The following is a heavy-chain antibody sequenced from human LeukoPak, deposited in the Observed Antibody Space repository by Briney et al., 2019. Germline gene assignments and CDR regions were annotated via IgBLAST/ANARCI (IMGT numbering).Heavy chain of an antibody. CDR2: IYYRGTT. Sequence: PSETLSLTCTVSGGSISNHFWSWIRQPPGKGLEWIGYIYYRGTTNYNPSLKSRVTISLGTSNNQISLKLSSVTAADTAVYYCARGPPRLGIYYWGQGTLVTVSS. CDR3: ARGPPRLGIYY. V-gene: IGHV4-59*11. D-gene: IGHD3-22*01. CDR1: GGSISNHF. J-gene: IGHJ4*02.